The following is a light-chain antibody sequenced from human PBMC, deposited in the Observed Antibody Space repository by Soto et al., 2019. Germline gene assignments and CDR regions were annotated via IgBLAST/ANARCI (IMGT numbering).Light chain of an antibody. Sequence: DIVMTQSPDSLAVSLGERATINCKSSQNVLYKSNNENYLAWYQQKPGQPPKLLIYWASTRKPGVPDRFSGSGTGSDFTLTISSLQAEDVALYYCQQYYNTPPYTFRHGTKLEI. CDR1: QNVLYKSNNENY. V-gene: IGKV4-1*01. CDR2: WAS. J-gene: IGKJ2*01. CDR3: QQYYNTPPYT.